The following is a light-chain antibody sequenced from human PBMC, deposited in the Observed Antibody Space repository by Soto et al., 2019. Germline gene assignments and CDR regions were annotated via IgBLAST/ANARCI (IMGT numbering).Light chain of an antibody. CDR2: GAS. V-gene: IGKV3-20*01. J-gene: IGKJ1*01. CDR3: QQEGSSPTWT. Sequence: EIVLTQSPGTLSLSPGERATLSCRASQSVSSSYLAWYQQKPGQAHRLLIYGASSRATGIPDRFSGSGSGTDFTLTISRLAPEDFAGYYGQQEGSSPTWTFGQGTKVESK. CDR1: QSVSSSY.